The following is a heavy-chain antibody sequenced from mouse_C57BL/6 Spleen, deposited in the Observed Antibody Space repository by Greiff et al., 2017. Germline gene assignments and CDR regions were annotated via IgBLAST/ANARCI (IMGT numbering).Heavy chain of an antibody. V-gene: IGHV1-62-2*01. CDR1: GYTFTEYT. Sequence: VMLVESGAELVKPGASVKLSCKASGYTFTEYTIHWVKQRSGQGLEWIGWFYPGSGSIKYNEKFKDKATLTADKSSSTVYMGLSRLTSEASAVYFCARHGVGPYYFDYWCQGTTLTVSS. CDR3: ARHGVGPYYFDY. J-gene: IGHJ2*01. D-gene: IGHD1-1*02. CDR2: FYPGSGSI.